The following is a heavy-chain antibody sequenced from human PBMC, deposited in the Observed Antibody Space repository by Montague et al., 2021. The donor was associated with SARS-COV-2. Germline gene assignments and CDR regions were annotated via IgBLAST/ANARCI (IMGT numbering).Heavy chain of an antibody. V-gene: IGHV4-39*01. J-gene: IGHJ4*02. Sequence: SETLSLTCTVSGGSINSSSYYWGWIRQSPGKGLEWIGSIYYSGSTYYNPSLKSRVTMSVDTSKNQFSLKLSSVTAADTAVYYCARRGLRWLRWGYYDYWGQGTLVTVSS. D-gene: IGHD5-12*01. CDR3: ARRGLRWLRWGYYDY. CDR2: IYYSGST. CDR1: GGSINSSSYY.